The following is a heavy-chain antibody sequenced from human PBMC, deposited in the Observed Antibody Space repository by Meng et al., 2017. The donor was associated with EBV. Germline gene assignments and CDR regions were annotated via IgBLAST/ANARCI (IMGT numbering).Heavy chain of an antibody. CDR2: IYDGGTT. CDR1: GASVSGGTFH. J-gene: IGHJ4*02. V-gene: IGHV4-61*01. D-gene: IGHD6-6*01. CDR3: AKSSSSTPGVVDS. Sequence: QVQLQESGPGLVKPSQTLSLTCTVPGASVSGGTFHWSWIRQPPGKELEWIGYIYDGGTTIYNPSLKSRVTIFLDTSRNQFCLGLRSVTTADTAVYYCAKSSSSTPGVVDSWGQGTLVTVSS.